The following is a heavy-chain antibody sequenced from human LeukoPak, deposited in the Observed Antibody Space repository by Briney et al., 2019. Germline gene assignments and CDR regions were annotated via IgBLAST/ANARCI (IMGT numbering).Heavy chain of an antibody. D-gene: IGHD5-12*01. V-gene: IGHV3-21*01. CDR1: GFTFRSFA. J-gene: IGHJ4*02. CDR3: WRGLHYSGTPFFPT. Sequence: PGGSLRLSCAASGFTFRSFALNWVRQPPGKGLEWVASISTTGSNIYYADSGKGRFTISRDNAKNSLYLQMNSLRAKATPVYYRWRGLHYSGTPFFPTRGQGNLVTVSS. CDR2: ISTTGSNI.